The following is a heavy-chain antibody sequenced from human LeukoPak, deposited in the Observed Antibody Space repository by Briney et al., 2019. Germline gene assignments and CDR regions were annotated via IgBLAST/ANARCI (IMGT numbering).Heavy chain of an antibody. Sequence: SETLSLTCTVSGGSISSGSYYWRWIRQPAGKGLEWIGRIYTSGSTNYNPSLKSRVTISVDKSKNQFSLKLSSVTAADTAVYYCAKTAYYDFWSGYYFDYWGQGTLVTVSS. CDR1: GGSISSGSYY. D-gene: IGHD3-3*01. J-gene: IGHJ4*02. V-gene: IGHV4-61*02. CDR3: AKTAYYDFWSGYYFDY. CDR2: IYTSGST.